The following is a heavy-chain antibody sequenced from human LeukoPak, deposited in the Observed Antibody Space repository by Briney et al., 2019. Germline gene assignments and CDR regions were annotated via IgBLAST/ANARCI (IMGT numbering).Heavy chain of an antibody. J-gene: IGHJ5*02. Sequence: SVKVSCKASGGTFSGYAISWVRQAPGQGLEWMGRIIPIFGTANYAQKFQGRVTITTDESTSTAYMELSSLRSEDTAVYYCARDHSSSGEGNWFDPWGQGTLVTVSS. CDR3: ARDHSSSGEGNWFDP. CDR1: GGTFSGYA. D-gene: IGHD6-6*01. V-gene: IGHV1-69*05. CDR2: IIPIFGTA.